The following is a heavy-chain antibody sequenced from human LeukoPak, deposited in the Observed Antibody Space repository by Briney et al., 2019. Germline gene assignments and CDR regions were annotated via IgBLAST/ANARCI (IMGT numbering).Heavy chain of an antibody. D-gene: IGHD3-3*01. CDR2: INHSGST. J-gene: IGHJ4*02. Sequence: SETLSLTCAVYGGSFSGHYWSWIRQPPGKGPEWIGEINHSGSTNYNPSLESRVTISVDTSKNHFSLKLSSVTAADTAVYYCASGQYYDLWSGYYVDWGQGTLVTVSA. V-gene: IGHV4-34*01. CDR3: ASGQYYDLWSGYYVD. CDR1: GGSFSGHY.